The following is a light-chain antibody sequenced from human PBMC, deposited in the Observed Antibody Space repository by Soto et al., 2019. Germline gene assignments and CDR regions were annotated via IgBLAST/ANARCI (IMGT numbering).Light chain of an antibody. V-gene: IGLV3-25*03. CDR3: QSADSSCTYPLVV. CDR1: ALPKQY. J-gene: IGLJ2*01. CDR2: KDS. Sequence: SYELTQPPSVSVSPGQTARITCSGDALPKQYAYWYQQKPGQAPVLVIYKDSERHSGIPERFSGSSSGTTVTLTISGVQAEDEPDYYCQSADSSCTYPLVVFGGGTKLTVL.